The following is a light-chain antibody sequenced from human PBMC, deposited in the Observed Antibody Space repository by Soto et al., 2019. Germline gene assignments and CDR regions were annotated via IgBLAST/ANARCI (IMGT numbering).Light chain of an antibody. CDR2: DAS. J-gene: IGKJ4*01. V-gene: IGKV3-20*01. CDR3: QQYGSSPVT. CDR1: QSVSSY. Sequence: IVLTQSLAALSLSPGERATLSCRASQSVSSYLAWYQHKPGQAPRLLIYDASNRATGIPARFSGSGSGTDFTLTIRRLEPEDFAVYYCQQYGSSPVTFGGGTKVDIK.